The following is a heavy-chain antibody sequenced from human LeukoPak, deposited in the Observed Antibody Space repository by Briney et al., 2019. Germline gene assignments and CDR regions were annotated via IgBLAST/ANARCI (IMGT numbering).Heavy chain of an antibody. CDR3: AVRGVANFDY. CDR2: INHSGST. V-gene: IGHV4-34*01. D-gene: IGHD3-10*01. J-gene: IGHJ4*02. Sequence: SETLSLTCAVYGGSFSGYYWSWIRQPPGKGLEWIGEINHSGSTNYNPSLTSRVTISVDTSKNQFSLKLSSVTAADTAVYYCAVRGVANFDYWGQGTLVTVSS. CDR1: GGSFSGYY.